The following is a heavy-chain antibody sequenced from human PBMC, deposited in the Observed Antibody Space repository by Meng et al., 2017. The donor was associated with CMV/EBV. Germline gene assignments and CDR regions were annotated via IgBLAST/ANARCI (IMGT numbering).Heavy chain of an antibody. V-gene: IGHV1-69*01. D-gene: IGHD2-15*01. J-gene: IGHJ4*02. CDR1: FSSYA. CDR2: IIPIFGTA. Sequence: FSSYANSWVRQAPGQGLEWMGGIIPIFGTANYAQKFQGRVTITADESTSTAYMELSSLRSEDTAVYYCARDPVSYCSGGSCYESFDYWGQGTLVTVSS. CDR3: ARDPVSYCSGGSCYESFDY.